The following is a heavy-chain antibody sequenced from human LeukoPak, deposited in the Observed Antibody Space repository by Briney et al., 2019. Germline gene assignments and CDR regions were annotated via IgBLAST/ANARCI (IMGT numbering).Heavy chain of an antibody. Sequence: GGSLRLFCAASGFTFSDYYMSWIRQAPGKGLEWVSYISSSGSTIYYADSVKGRFTISRDNAKNSLYLQMNSLRAEDTAVYYCAREDSPLHIEVTYYYGMDVWGQGTTVTVSS. CDR3: AREDSPLHIEVTYYYGMDV. J-gene: IGHJ6*02. V-gene: IGHV3-11*01. CDR2: ISSSGSTI. CDR1: GFTFSDYY. D-gene: IGHD4-11*01.